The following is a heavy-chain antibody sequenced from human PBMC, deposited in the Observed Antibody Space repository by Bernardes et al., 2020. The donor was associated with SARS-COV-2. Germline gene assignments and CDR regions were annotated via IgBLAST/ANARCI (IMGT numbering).Heavy chain of an antibody. D-gene: IGHD3-9*01. V-gene: IGHV1-8*01. CDR3: ARGRIEDWVL. CDR2: MDPNSGNT. J-gene: IGHJ4*02. Sequence: ASVKVSCKASGYTFPSFHINWVRQAPGQGLEWMGWMDPNSGNTGFAQKFQGRVTMTRDTSISTAYMELSSLRSEDTAVYYCARGRIEDWVLWGQGTLVTVSS. CDR1: GYTFPSFH.